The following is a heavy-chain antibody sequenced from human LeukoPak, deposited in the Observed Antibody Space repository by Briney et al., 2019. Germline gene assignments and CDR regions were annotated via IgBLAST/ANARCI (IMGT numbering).Heavy chain of an antibody. D-gene: IGHD3-22*01. V-gene: IGHV3-48*03. J-gene: IGHJ4*02. Sequence: PGGSLLLSCAASGFTFSSYEMNWVRQAPGKGLEWVSYISSSGSTIYYADSVKGRFTISRDNAKNSLYLQMNSLRAEDTAVYYCARHYYDSSGYYDYWGQGTLVTVSS. CDR2: ISSSGSTI. CDR1: GFTFSSYE. CDR3: ARHYYDSSGYYDY.